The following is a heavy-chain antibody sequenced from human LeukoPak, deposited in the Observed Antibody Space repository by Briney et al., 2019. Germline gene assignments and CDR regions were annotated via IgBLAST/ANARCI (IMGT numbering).Heavy chain of an antibody. J-gene: IGHJ6*03. V-gene: IGHV3-53*01. D-gene: IGHD4-17*01. CDR3: AKGPETTYYMDV. CDR2: IYSDNT. CDR1: GFTVSSNS. Sequence: GGSLRLSCTVSGFTVSSNSMSWVRQAPGKGLEWVSFIYSDNTHYSDSVKGRFTISRDNAKNSLYLQMNSLRAEDTAVYYCAKGPETTYYMDVWGKGTTVTVSS.